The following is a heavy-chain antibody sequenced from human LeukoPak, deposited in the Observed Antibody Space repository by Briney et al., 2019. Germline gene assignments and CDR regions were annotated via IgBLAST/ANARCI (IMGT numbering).Heavy chain of an antibody. V-gene: IGHV1-24*01. D-gene: IGHD3-10*01. CDR3: APPGDYYGSGSYSIIPFDY. Sequence: ASVKVSCKVSGYTLTELSMHWVRQAPGKGLEWMGGFDSEDGETIYAQKFQGRVTMTEDTSTDTAYMELSSLRSEDTAVYYCAPPGDYYGSGSYSIIPFDYWGQGTLVTVSS. CDR2: FDSEDGET. J-gene: IGHJ4*02. CDR1: GYTLTELS.